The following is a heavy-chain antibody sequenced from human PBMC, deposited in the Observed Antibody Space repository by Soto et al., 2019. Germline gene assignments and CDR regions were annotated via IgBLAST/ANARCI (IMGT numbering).Heavy chain of an antibody. CDR2: IKSKTDGGTT. CDR3: TTDQWRLDAFDI. Sequence: GESLKISCAASGFTFSNAWMNWVRQAPGKGLEWVGRIKSKTDGGTTDYAAPVKGRFTISRDDSKNTLYLQMNSLKIEDTAVYYCTTDQWRLDAFDIWGQGTMVTVSS. J-gene: IGHJ3*02. D-gene: IGHD2-8*01. CDR1: GFTFSNAW. V-gene: IGHV3-15*07.